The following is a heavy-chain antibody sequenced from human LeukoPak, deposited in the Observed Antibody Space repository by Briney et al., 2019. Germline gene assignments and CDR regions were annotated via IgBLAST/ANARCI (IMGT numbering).Heavy chain of an antibody. CDR1: GGSISSSNW. D-gene: IGHD3-16*01. CDR2: IYHSGST. J-gene: IGHJ4*02. V-gene: IGHV4-4*02. Sequence: PSETLSLTCAVSGGSISSSNWWSRVRQPPGKGLEWIGEIYHSGSTNYNPSLKSRVTISVDTSKNQFSLKLSSVTAADTAVYYCARDGGDYPFDYWGQGTLVTVSS. CDR3: ARDGGDYPFDY.